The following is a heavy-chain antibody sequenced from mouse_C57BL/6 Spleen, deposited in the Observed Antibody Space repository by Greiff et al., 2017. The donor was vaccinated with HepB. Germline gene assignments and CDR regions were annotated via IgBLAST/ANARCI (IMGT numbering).Heavy chain of an antibody. CDR2: IYPGDGDT. Sequence: QVHVKQSGPELVKPGASVKISCKASGYAFSSSWMNWVKQRPGKGLEWIGRIYPGDGDTNYNGKFKGKATLTADKSSSTAYMQLSSLTSEDSAVYFCAREDYDTFAYWGQGTLVTVSA. CDR3: AREDYDTFAY. D-gene: IGHD2-4*01. J-gene: IGHJ3*01. V-gene: IGHV1-82*01. CDR1: GYAFSSSW.